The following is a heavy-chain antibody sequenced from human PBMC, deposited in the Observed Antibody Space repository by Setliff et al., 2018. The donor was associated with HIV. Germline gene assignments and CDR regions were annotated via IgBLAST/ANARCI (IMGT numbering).Heavy chain of an antibody. Sequence: ASVKVSCKTSGDTFTSYDINWVRQAAGHGLEWMGGIIPIFGTAKYAQKFQGRVTITTDESTSTAYMELSSLRSEDTAVYYCASRAGLGYMDVWGKGTTVTVSS. D-gene: IGHD3-16*01. CDR2: IIPIFGTA. J-gene: IGHJ6*03. V-gene: IGHV1-69*05. CDR3: ASRAGLGYMDV. CDR1: GDTFTSYD.